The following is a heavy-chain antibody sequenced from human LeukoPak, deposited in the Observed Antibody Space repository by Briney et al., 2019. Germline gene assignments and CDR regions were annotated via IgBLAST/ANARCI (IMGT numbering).Heavy chain of an antibody. J-gene: IGHJ4*02. D-gene: IGHD1-1*01. Sequence: GRSLRLSCAGSGFTFGGYGMHWFRQAPGKGLEWVSSISSSSSSIYYADSVKGRFTISRDNAKNSLCLQMNSLRAEDTAVYYCARSGYNWNDVIFFDYWGQGILVTVSS. CDR2: ISSSSSSI. V-gene: IGHV3-21*01. CDR1: GFTFGGYG. CDR3: ARSGYNWNDVIFFDY.